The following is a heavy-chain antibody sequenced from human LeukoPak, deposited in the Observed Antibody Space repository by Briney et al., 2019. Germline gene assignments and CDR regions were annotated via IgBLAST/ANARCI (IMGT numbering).Heavy chain of an antibody. D-gene: IGHD3-16*01. Sequence: GGSLRLSCEASGFTLSTYWMNWVRQVPGKGLDWVTNINPDGSGKRYVDSVKGRFTIARDNADNSLSLQMNSLRAEDTAVYYCASWGAGGNSWGQGTLVTVSS. V-gene: IGHV3-7*01. J-gene: IGHJ4*02. CDR1: GFTLSTYW. CDR2: INPDGSGK. CDR3: ASWGAGGNS.